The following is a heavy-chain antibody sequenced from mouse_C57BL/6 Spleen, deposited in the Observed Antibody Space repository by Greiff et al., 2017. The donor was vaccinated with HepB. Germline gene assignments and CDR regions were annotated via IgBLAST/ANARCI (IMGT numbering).Heavy chain of an antibody. V-gene: IGHV5S21*01. CDR3: TRGGDYDVDYAMDY. Sequence: EVKLVESGEGLVKPGGSLKLSCAASGFTFSSYAMSWVRQTPEKRLEWVAYISSGGDYIYYADTVKGRFTISRDNARNTLYLQMSSLKSEDTAMYYCTRGGDYDVDYAMDYWGQGTSVTVSS. J-gene: IGHJ4*01. D-gene: IGHD2-4*01. CDR2: ISSGGDYI. CDR1: GFTFSSYA.